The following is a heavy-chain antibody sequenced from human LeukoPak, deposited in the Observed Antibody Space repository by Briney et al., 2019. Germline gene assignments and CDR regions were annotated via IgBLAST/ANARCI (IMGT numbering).Heavy chain of an antibody. V-gene: IGHV3-23*01. CDR2: ISGSGGST. Sequence: GGSLRLSCAASGFTFSSYAMSWVRQAPGKGLEWVSAISGSGGSTYYADSVKGRFTISRDNSKNTLYLPMNSLRAEETAVYYFAATIAVAGISYYYYGMDVWGQGTTVTVSS. D-gene: IGHD6-19*01. J-gene: IGHJ6*02. CDR3: AATIAVAGISYYYYGMDV. CDR1: GFTFSSYA.